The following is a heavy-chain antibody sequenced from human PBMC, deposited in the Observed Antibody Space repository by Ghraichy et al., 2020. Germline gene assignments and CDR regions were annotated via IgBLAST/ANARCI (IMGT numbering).Heavy chain of an antibody. J-gene: IGHJ4*02. CDR3: ARDNEGARDFDY. CDR1: GFTFSSYW. D-gene: IGHD1-26*01. Sequence: GGSLRLSCAASGFTFSSYWMHWVRQAPGKGLEWVSSISSSSSYIYYADSVKGRFTISRDNAKNSLYLQMNSLRAEDTAVYYCARDNEGARDFDYWGQGTLVTVSS. CDR2: ISSSSSYI. V-gene: IGHV3-21*01.